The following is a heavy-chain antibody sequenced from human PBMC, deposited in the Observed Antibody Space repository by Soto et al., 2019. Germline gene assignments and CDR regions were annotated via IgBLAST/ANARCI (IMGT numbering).Heavy chain of an antibody. J-gene: IGHJ4*02. CDR1: GGSISSGGYY. CDR3: SRGVLH. CDR2: ICYSGST. D-gene: IGHD3-16*01. V-gene: IGHV4-31*03. Sequence: QVQLQESGPGLVKPSQTLSLTCTVSGGSISSGGYYWSWIRQHPGKGLEWIGSICYSGSTYYNPSLKSRVTRSVDMSKNRFALKLSSETAADTTVYYCSRGVLHWGQGALVTVSS.